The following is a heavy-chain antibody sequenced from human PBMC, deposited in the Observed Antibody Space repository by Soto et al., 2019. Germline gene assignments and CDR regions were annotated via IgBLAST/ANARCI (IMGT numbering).Heavy chain of an antibody. CDR3: ARKAAAAKGHFDY. Sequence: ASVKVSCKASGYSFTNYYMHWVRQAPGQGLEWMGIINLSGGSTSYAQKFQGRVTMTRDTSTSTVYMELSSLRSEDTAVYYCARKAAAAKGHFDYWGQGTPVTVSS. CDR1: GYSFTNYY. V-gene: IGHV1-46*03. D-gene: IGHD6-13*01. CDR2: INLSGGST. J-gene: IGHJ4*02.